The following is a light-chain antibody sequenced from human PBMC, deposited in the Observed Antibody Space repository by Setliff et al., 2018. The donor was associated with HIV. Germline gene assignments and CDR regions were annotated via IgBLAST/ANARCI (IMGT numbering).Light chain of an antibody. CDR1: SSDVGSYNF. Sequence: QSALTQPASVSGSPGQSITISCSGTSSDVGSYNFVSWYQQHPGKAPQLIIYVVSQRPSGVSSRFSGSKSGNTASLTISGLQAEDQADYYCCSYTSSLTYVFGTGTKVTVL. V-gene: IGLV2-14*03. CDR3: CSYTSSLTYV. J-gene: IGLJ1*01. CDR2: VVS.